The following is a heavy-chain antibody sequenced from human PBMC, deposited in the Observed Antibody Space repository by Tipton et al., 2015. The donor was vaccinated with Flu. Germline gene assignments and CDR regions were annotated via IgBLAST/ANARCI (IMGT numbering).Heavy chain of an antibody. CDR2: FYPSGST. CDR3: AREELYFGDSVPYYAMDV. CDR1: GGSISNNF. J-gene: IGHJ6*02. Sequence: LRLSCTVSGGSISNNFWSWIRQPAGKGLEWIGRFYPSGSTNYNSSLKSRVTMSADTSNNQFSLTLSSVTAADSAVYYCAREELYFGDSVPYYAMDVWGQGTAVTVSS. D-gene: IGHD3-10*01. V-gene: IGHV4-4*07.